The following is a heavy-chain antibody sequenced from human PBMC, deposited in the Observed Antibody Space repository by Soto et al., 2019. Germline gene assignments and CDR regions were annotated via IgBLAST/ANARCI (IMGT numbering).Heavy chain of an antibody. J-gene: IGHJ6*02. Sequence: QVQLVESGGGVVQPGRSLRLYCAASAFTLSKFVMHWVRQAPGKGLDWLAVTSNDGINTYYAGSVKGRFTISRDNSKNMVYLKMNSLRDEDTAVYYCARGTMDVWGQGTTVIVSS. CDR1: AFTLSKFV. CDR3: ARGTMDV. V-gene: IGHV3-30-3*01. CDR2: TSNDGINT.